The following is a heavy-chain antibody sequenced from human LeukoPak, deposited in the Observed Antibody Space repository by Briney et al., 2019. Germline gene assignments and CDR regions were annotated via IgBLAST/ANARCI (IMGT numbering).Heavy chain of an antibody. Sequence: GESLKISCKGSRDSLSIALVGSGSPMPGKSLGWIGIIYAGDSDTKYSPSFQGQVTISAYTSSSTAYLQWSGLNASDTGLYDCARRSSSWDRYDNWGQGTLVTVSS. V-gene: IGHV5-51*01. J-gene: IGHJ4*02. D-gene: IGHD6-13*01. CDR1: RDSLSIAL. CDR2: IYAGDSDT. CDR3: ARRSSSWDRYDN.